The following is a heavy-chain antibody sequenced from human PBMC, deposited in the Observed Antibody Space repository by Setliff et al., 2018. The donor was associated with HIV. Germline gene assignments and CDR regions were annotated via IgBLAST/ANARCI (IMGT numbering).Heavy chain of an antibody. CDR2: INHSGNT. CDR3: ASRVYYYDENRILREEGFVP. Sequence: SETLSLTCAVYGGSFSGYWSWIRQSPGKGLEWLGEINHSGNTHYDPSLKSRLTISIDTSKKQFSLKLTSVTAADTAVYYCASRVYYYDENRILREEGFVPWGQGTLVTVSS. J-gene: IGHJ5*02. V-gene: IGHV4-34*01. D-gene: IGHD3-22*01. CDR1: GGSFSGY.